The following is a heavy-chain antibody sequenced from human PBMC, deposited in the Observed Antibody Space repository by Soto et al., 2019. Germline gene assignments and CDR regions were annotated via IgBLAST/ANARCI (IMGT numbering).Heavy chain of an antibody. CDR3: ARLPRDCNKTSCYYADH. CDR1: GYYFNTNW. J-gene: IGHJ4*02. CDR2: MYPGDSDT. V-gene: IGHV5-51*01. Sequence: GESLKISCRGSGYYFNTNWFGWVRQLPGRGLEWVGIMYPGDSDTRYNPSLQGHVTLSVDVTVSTAFLQWRSLETSDTGMYFCARLPRDCNKTSCYYADHWGKGTQVTVSS. D-gene: IGHD3-3*01.